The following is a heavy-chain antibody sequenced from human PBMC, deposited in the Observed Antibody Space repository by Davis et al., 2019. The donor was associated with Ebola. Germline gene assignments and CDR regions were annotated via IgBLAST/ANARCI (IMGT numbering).Heavy chain of an antibody. CDR1: GYSFTSYW. D-gene: IGHD5-12*01. J-gene: IGHJ4*02. V-gene: IGHV5-10-1*01. CDR2: IDPSDSYT. Sequence: GESPNPPRKGSGYSFTSYWISWVRQMTGKGPEWMGRIDPSDSYTNYSPSFQGHVTISADKSISTAYLQWSSLKASDTAMYYCARDGGYDWGYWGQGTLVTVSS. CDR3: ARDGGYDWGY.